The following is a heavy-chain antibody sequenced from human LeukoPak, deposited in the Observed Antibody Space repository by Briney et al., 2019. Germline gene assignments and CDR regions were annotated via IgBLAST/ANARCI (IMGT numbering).Heavy chain of an antibody. V-gene: IGHV4-31*03. D-gene: IGHD3-22*01. CDR3: ARGVHPLYYYDSSGYLER. J-gene: IGHJ4*02. CDR1: GGSLSSCGYY. CDR2: IYYSGTT. Sequence: PSETLSLTCTVSGGSLSSCGYYWSWLRQHPGTGLEWFGYIYYSGTTYYNPSLKSRVTISVDTSKNQFSLKLSTVTAADTAVYYCARGVHPLYYYDSSGYLERWGQGTLVTVSS.